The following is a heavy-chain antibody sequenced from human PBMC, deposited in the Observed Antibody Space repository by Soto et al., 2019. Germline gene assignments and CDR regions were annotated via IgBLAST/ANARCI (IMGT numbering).Heavy chain of an antibody. J-gene: IGHJ3*02. CDR2: VYYSGGT. CDR1: GGSLTDHY. V-gene: IGHV4-59*11. CDR3: ARGNDWKSSTFDI. D-gene: IGHD2-21*01. Sequence: QVQLQESGPGLVKPSETLSLTCTVSGGSLTDHYWNWIRQPPGKGLHWIGYVYYSGGTNYNPSLKSRFTMSVDTAKNQFSLKLGSATAADTAVYYCARGNDWKSSTFDIWGQGTMVSVSS.